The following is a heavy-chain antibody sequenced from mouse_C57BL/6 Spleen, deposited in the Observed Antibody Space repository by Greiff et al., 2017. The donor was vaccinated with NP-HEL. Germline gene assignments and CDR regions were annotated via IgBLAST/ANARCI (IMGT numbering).Heavy chain of an antibody. V-gene: IGHV1-82*01. CDR1: GYAFSSSW. CDR2: IYPGDGDT. J-gene: IGHJ4*01. Sequence: QVQLQQSGPELVKPGASVKISCKASGYAFSSSWMNWVKQRPGKGLEWIGRIYPGDGDTNYNGKFKGKATLTADKSSSTAYMQLSSLTSEDSAVYFCARRDPNGGAMDYWGQGTSVTVSS. CDR3: ARRDPNGGAMDY. D-gene: IGHD4-1*01.